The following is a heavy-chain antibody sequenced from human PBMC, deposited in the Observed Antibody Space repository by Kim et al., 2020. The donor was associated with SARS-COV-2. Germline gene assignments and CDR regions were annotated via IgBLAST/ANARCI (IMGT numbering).Heavy chain of an antibody. D-gene: IGHD5-18*01. CDR3: ARDPGWIQLWLFDRLQNSLDY. Sequence: ASVKVSCKASGYTFTSYGISWVRQAPGQGLEWMGWISAYNGNTNYAQKLQGRVTMTTDTSTSTAYMELRSLRSDDTAVYYCARDPGWIQLWLFDRLQNSLDYWGQGTLVTVSS. J-gene: IGHJ4*02. CDR1: GYTFTSYG. V-gene: IGHV1-18*01. CDR2: ISAYNGNT.